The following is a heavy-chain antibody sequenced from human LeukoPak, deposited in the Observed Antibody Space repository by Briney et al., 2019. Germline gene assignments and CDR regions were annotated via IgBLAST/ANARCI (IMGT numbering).Heavy chain of an antibody. V-gene: IGHV3-30*18. CDR1: GFTFSSYG. CDR2: ISYDGSNK. Sequence: GRSLRLSCAASGFTFSSYGMHWVRQAPGKGLEWVAVISYDGSNKYYADSVKGRFTISRDNSKNTLYLQMNSLRAEDTAVYYCAKDRDSSSWYYYYYYGMDVWGQGTTVTVSS. J-gene: IGHJ6*02. D-gene: IGHD6-13*01. CDR3: AKDRDSSSWYYYYYYGMDV.